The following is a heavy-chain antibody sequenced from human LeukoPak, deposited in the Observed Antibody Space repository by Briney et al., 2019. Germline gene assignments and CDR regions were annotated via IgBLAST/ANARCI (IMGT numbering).Heavy chain of an antibody. CDR2: ISAYNGNT. D-gene: IGHD5-18*01. J-gene: IGHJ4*02. Sequence: ASVTVSFKASGYTFTSYGISWVRQAPGQGLEWMGWISAYNGNTNYAQKLQGRVTMTTDTSTSTAYMELRSLRSDDTAVYYCARDSSAMVMDYWGQGTLVTVSS. CDR3: ARDSSAMVMDY. CDR1: GYTFTSYG. V-gene: IGHV1-18*01.